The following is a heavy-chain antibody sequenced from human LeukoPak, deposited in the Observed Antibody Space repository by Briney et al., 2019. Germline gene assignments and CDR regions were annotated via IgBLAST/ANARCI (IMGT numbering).Heavy chain of an antibody. V-gene: IGHV1-2*02. CDR1: GYTFTSYG. D-gene: IGHD1-26*01. CDR3: ARDVSGSYGGAY. Sequence: ASVKVSCKASGYTFTSYGISWVRQAPGQGLEWMGWINPNSGGTNYAQKFQGRVTMTRDTSISTAYMELSRLRSDDTAVYYCARDVSGSYGGAYWGQGTLVTVSS. J-gene: IGHJ4*02. CDR2: INPNSGGT.